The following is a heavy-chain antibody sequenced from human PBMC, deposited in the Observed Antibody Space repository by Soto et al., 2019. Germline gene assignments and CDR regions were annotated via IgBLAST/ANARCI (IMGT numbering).Heavy chain of an antibody. D-gene: IGHD4-17*01. Sequence: LRLSCAASGFTFSSYGMHWFRQAPVKGLEWVAVIWYAGSNKYYADSVKGRFTISRDNAKNTLYRQMNSLRAEDAAVCYCAKAAYGGKRPSYLEYLGQGTLVTVSS. CDR3: AKAAYGGKRPSYLEY. V-gene: IGHV3-33*06. J-gene: IGHJ4*02. CDR2: IWYAGSNK. CDR1: GFTFSSYG.